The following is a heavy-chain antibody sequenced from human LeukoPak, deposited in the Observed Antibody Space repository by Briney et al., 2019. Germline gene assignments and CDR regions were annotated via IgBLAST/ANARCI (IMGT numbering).Heavy chain of an antibody. J-gene: IGHJ4*02. D-gene: IGHD1-26*01. CDR1: GGSISSGSYY. CDR2: MYTSGST. Sequence: PSETLSLTCAVSGGSISSGSYYWSWIRQPAGKGLEWIGHMYTSGSTNYNPSLKSRVTISVDTSKNQFSLKLSSVTAADTAVYYCTRAKWELSHFDYWGQGTLVTVSS. CDR3: TRAKWELSHFDY. V-gene: IGHV4-61*09.